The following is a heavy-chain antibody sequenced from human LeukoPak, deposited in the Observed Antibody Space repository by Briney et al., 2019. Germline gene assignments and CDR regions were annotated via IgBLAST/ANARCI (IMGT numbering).Heavy chain of an antibody. CDR1: GFTFSSYE. CDR3: ARDLNWNPLDY. D-gene: IGHD1-1*01. CDR2: ISSSGSTI. V-gene: IGHV3-48*03. Sequence: PGGSLRLSCAASGFTFSSYEMNWVRQAPGKGLEWVSYISSSGSTIYYADSVKGRFTISRDNAKNSLYLQMNSLGAEDTAVYYCARDLNWNPLDYWGQGTLVTVSS. J-gene: IGHJ4*02.